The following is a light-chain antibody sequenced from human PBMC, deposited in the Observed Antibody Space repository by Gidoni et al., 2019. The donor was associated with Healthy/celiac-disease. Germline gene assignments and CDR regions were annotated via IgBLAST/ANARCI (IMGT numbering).Light chain of an antibody. Sequence: EIVMTQSPATLSVSPGERATLSCRASQGVSSNLAWYQQKPGQAPRLLIYGASTRATGIPARFSGSGSGTEFTLTLSSLQSEDFAVYYCQQYNNWPPWTFGQGTKVEIK. V-gene: IGKV3D-15*01. CDR3: QQYNNWPPWT. CDR2: GAS. CDR1: QGVSSN. J-gene: IGKJ1*01.